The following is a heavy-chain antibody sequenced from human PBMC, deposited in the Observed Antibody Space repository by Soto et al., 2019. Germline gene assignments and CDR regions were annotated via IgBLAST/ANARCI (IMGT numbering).Heavy chain of an antibody. V-gene: IGHV4-4*07. Sequence: LSLTCTVSGASISGFYWSWIRKSAGKGLEWIGRIYATGTTDYNPSLKSRVMMSVDTSKKQFSLKLRSVTAADTAVYYYVRDGTKTLRDWFDPWGQGMSVTVSS. J-gene: IGHJ5*02. CDR3: VRDGTKTLRDWFDP. CDR1: GASISGFY. D-gene: IGHD1-1*01. CDR2: IYATGTT.